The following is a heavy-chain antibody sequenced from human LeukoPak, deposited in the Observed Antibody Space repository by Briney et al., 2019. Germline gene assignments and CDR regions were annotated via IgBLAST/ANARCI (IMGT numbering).Heavy chain of an antibody. J-gene: IGHJ4*02. D-gene: IGHD3-22*01. CDR1: GFIFNSYV. Sequence: GGSLRLSRVAAGFIFNSYVMYWVRQAPGKGPEWVASIWYDGSDKFYADSVKGRFTISRDNSENTLHLQMNSLRAEDTAVYFCARGRNSGFSLDYWGQGTLVTVSS. CDR3: ARGRNSGFSLDY. CDR2: IWYDGSDK. V-gene: IGHV3-33*01.